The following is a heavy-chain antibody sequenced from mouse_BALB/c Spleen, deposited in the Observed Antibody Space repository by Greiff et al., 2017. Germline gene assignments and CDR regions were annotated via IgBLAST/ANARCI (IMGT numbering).Heavy chain of an antibody. J-gene: IGHJ4*01. Sequence: QVQLQQPGAELVRPGASVKLSCTASGYSFTSYWMNWVKQRPGQGLEWIGMIHPSDSDTRLNQKFKDKATLTVDKSSSTAYMQLSSPTSEDSAVYYCARPYLYYAMDYWGQGTSVTVSS. CDR1: GYSFTSYW. CDR2: IHPSDSDT. CDR3: ARPYLYYAMDY. V-gene: IGHV1-74*01.